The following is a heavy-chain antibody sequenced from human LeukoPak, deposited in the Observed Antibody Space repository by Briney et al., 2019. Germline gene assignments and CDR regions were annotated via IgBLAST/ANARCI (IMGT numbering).Heavy chain of an antibody. Sequence: SETLSLTCTVSGGSVSSGSYYWSWIRQPPGKGLEWIGYIYYSGSTDSNPSLKSRVTISVDTSKNQFSLKLRSVTAADTAMYYCARSHDHLWGNYPDYWGQGTLVTVSS. CDR2: IYYSGST. CDR1: GGSVSSGSYY. V-gene: IGHV4-61*01. J-gene: IGHJ4*02. CDR3: ARSHDHLWGNYPDY. D-gene: IGHD3-16*02.